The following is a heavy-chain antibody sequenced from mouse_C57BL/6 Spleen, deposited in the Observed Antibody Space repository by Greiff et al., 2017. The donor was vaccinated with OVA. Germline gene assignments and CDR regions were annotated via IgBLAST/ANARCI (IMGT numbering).Heavy chain of an antibody. D-gene: IGHD1-1*01. CDR2: IWSGGST. V-gene: IGHV2-4*01. CDR1: GFSLTSYG. Sequence: VMLVESGPGLVQPSQSLSITCTVSGFSLTSYGVHWVRQPPGKGLEWLGVIWSGGSTDYNAAFISRLSISKDNSKSQVFFKMNSLQADDTAIYYCAKKGNYGSSPPYAMDYWGQGTSVTVSS. CDR3: AKKGNYGSSPPYAMDY. J-gene: IGHJ4*01.